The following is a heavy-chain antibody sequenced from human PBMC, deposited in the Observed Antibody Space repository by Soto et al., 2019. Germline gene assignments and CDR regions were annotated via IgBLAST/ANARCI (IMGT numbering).Heavy chain of an antibody. CDR2: ISGSGGRT. CDR3: AKDPGYSYGYLDY. CDR1: GFTFSSYA. Sequence: PGWSLRLSCAASGFTFSSYAMSWVRQAPGKGLEWVSAISGSGGRTYYADSVKGRFTISRDNSKNTLYLQMNSLRAEDTAVYYCAKDPGYSYGYLDYWGEGTPVTVSS. D-gene: IGHD5-18*01. V-gene: IGHV3-23*01. J-gene: IGHJ4*02.